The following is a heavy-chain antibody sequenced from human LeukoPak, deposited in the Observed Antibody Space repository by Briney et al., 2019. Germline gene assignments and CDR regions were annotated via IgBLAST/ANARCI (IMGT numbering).Heavy chain of an antibody. Sequence: GGSLRLSCAASGFTFSSYEMNWVRQAPGKGLEWVSYISSSGSTIYYADSVKGRFTISRDNAKNSLYLQMNSLRAEDTAVYYCARKMVRGAIIMSYFDYWGQGTLVTVSS. V-gene: IGHV3-48*03. D-gene: IGHD3-10*01. CDR1: GFTFSSYE. CDR3: ARKMVRGAIIMSYFDY. CDR2: ISSSGSTI. J-gene: IGHJ4*02.